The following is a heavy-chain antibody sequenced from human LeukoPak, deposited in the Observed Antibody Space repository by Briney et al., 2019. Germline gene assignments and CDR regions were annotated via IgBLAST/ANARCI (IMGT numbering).Heavy chain of an antibody. D-gene: IGHD5-18*01. CDR2: ISGSGGST. CDR3: AKEGATVDTTMVSFDY. Sequence: GGSLRLSCAASGFTFSSYAMSWVRQAPGKGLQWVSAISGSGGSTYYAYSVKGRFTISRDNSKNTLYLQMISLRANDTAVYYCAKEGATVDTTMVSFDYWGQGTLVTVSS. V-gene: IGHV3-23*01. CDR1: GFTFSSYA. J-gene: IGHJ4*02.